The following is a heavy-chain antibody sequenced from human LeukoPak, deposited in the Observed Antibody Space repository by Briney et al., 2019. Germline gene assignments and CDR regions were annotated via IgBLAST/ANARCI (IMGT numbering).Heavy chain of an antibody. J-gene: IGHJ4*02. Sequence: GGSLRLSCAASGFTFSTYTMNWVRQAPGKGLEWVSGISWNSGSIGYADSVKGRFTISRDNAKNSLYLQMNSLRAEDTAVYYCVRAPGYSSALYQYYFDYWGQGTPVTVSS. V-gene: IGHV3-9*01. CDR3: VRAPGYSSALYQYYFDY. CDR2: ISWNSGSI. D-gene: IGHD5-12*01. CDR1: GFTFSTYT.